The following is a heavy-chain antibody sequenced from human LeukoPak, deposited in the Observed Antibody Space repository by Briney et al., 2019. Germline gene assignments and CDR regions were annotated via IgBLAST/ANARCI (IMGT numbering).Heavy chain of an antibody. J-gene: IGHJ4*02. V-gene: IGHV4-61*02. Sequence: SETLSLTCTVSGGSISSGSYYWSWIRQPAGKGLEWIGRIYASGSTNYNPSLKSRVTISVDTSKNQFSLKLSSVTATDTAVYYCAREQRWLQSLDYWGQGTLATVSS. D-gene: IGHD5-24*01. CDR3: AREQRWLQSLDY. CDR1: GGSISSGSYY. CDR2: IYASGST.